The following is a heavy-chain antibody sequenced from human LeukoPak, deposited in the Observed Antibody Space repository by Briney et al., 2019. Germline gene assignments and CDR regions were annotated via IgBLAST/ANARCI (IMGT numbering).Heavy chain of an antibody. V-gene: IGHV4-30-2*01. Sequence: SETLSLTCAVSGGSTSSGHYSWSWIRQPPGKGLEWIGYIYQTGSTYYNPSLKSRVTISVDRSKNQFSLRLSSVTAADTAVYYCARLPLYDILTGYSDYWGQGTLVTVSS. CDR1: GGSTSSGHYS. J-gene: IGHJ4*02. CDR2: IYQTGST. D-gene: IGHD3-9*01. CDR3: ARLPLYDILTGYSDY.